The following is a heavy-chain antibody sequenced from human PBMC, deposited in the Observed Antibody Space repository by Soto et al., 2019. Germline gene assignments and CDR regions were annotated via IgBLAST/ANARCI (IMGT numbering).Heavy chain of an antibody. D-gene: IGHD2-21*02. V-gene: IGHV1-46*01. J-gene: IGHJ5*02. CDR1: GYTFTNYY. CDR3: ATKPGSSVTVCDGDWLDP. CDR2: INPSGSKT. Sequence: QVQLVQSGAEVKQPGASVKLSCKASGYTFTNYYMHWVRQAPGQGLEWMGIINPSGSKTNYAQKFQGRVTMTRDTSTSTVYMELRSLRFEDTAVYYCATKPGSSVTVCDGDWLDPWGQGTLVTVSS.